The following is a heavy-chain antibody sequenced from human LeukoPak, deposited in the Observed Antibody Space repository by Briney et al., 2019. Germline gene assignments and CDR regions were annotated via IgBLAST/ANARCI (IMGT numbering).Heavy chain of an antibody. CDR2: IYYTGAT. CDR1: GGSITSDYYH. CDR3: ARDRSLVPRVFDF. Sequence: SETLSLTCTVSGGSITSDYYHWSWIRQLPGKGLEWIGNIYYTGATDYNPSLKGRVTISTDTSKIRLSLKLNSVTAADTAMYFCARDRSLVPRVFDFWGQGTMVNVSS. V-gene: IGHV4-31*03. J-gene: IGHJ3*01. D-gene: IGHD1-26*01.